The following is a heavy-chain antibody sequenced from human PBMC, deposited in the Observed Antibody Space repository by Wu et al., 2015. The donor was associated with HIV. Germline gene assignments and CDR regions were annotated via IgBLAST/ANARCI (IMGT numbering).Heavy chain of an antibody. Sequence: QLVQSGAEVKKPGSSVKVSCKASGGTFSSYAISWVRQAPGQGLEWMGGIIPIFGTANYAQKFQGRVTITTDESTSTAYMELSSLRSEDTAVYYCARAPDELGMDYYYYMDVWGKGTTVTVSS. V-gene: IGHV1-69*05. D-gene: IGHD7-27*01. CDR1: GGTFSSYA. J-gene: IGHJ6*03. CDR3: ARAPDELGMDYYYYMDV. CDR2: IIPIFGTA.